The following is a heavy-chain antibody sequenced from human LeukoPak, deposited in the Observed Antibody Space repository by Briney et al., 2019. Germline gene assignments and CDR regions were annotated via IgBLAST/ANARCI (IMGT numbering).Heavy chain of an antibody. Sequence: ASVKVSCKASGYTFTNYGITWVRQAPGQGLEWMGWISAYNGDTHYAQKLQGRVAMTTDTSTRTVYMELRSLRHDETAVYYCARGLDLGSRGYYYFDYHYYYMDVWGKGTTVAVSS. CDR1: GYTFTNYG. D-gene: IGHD3-22*01. V-gene: IGHV1-18*01. CDR2: ISAYNGDT. J-gene: IGHJ6*03. CDR3: ARGLDLGSRGYYYFDYHYYYMDV.